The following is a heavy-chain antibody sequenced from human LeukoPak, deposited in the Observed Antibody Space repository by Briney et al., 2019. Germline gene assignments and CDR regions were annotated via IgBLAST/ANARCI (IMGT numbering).Heavy chain of an antibody. D-gene: IGHD5-18*01. Sequence: GESLKISCKGSGXSFTSYWIGWVRQMPGKGLEWMGIIYPGDSDTRYSPSFQGQVTISADKSISTAYLQWSSLKASDTAMYYCARSQGGYSYGYNYYYGMDVWGQGTTVTVSS. J-gene: IGHJ6*02. CDR2: IYPGDSDT. V-gene: IGHV5-51*01. CDR1: GXSFTSYW. CDR3: ARSQGGYSYGYNYYYGMDV.